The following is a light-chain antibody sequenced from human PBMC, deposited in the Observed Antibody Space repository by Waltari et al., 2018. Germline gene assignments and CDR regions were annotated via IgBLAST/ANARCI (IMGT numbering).Light chain of an antibody. CDR3: QSYDTSLSVV. Sequence: QSVLTPPPSVSGAPGQRVTIPCTGSRSNIGARYHAHCSQDLPEKAPRLLIYGVNTRPFGVPDRFVGSQSGTSASLAITGLQAEDEGDYYCQSYDTSLSVVFGGGTKLTVL. V-gene: IGLV1-40*01. CDR2: GVN. J-gene: IGLJ2*01. CDR1: RSNIGARYH.